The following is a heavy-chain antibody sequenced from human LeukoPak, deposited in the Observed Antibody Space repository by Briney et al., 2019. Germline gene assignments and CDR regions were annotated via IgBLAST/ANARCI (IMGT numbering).Heavy chain of an antibody. Sequence: PGGSLRLSCAASGFTFDDYGMSWVRQAPGKGLEWVSGINWNGGSTGYADSVKGRFTISRDNAKNSLYLQMNSLRAEDTALYYCARGLRIAIFGVVDDCYYYMVVWGKGTTVTVSS. V-gene: IGHV3-20*04. CDR1: GFTFDDYG. J-gene: IGHJ6*03. CDR3: ARGLRIAIFGVVDDCYYYMVV. D-gene: IGHD3-3*01. CDR2: INWNGGST.